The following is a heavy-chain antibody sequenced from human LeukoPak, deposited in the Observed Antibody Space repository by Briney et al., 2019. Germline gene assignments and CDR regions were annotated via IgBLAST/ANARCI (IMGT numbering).Heavy chain of an antibody. D-gene: IGHD1-26*01. J-gene: IGHJ3*02. CDR2: ISSSSSYI. Sequence: GGSLRLSCAASGFTFSSYSMNWVRQAPGKGLEWVSSISSSSSYIYYADSVKGRFTISRDNAKNSLYLQMNSLRAEDTAVYYCARAKVGALAGGAFDIWGQGTMVTVSS. CDR1: GFTFSSYS. CDR3: ARAKVGALAGGAFDI. V-gene: IGHV3-21*01.